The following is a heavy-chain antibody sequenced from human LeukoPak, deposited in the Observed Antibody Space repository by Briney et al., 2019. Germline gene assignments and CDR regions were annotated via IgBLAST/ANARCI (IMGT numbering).Heavy chain of an antibody. V-gene: IGHV5-51*01. CDR3: ARQRGYSGYEFWFDP. D-gene: IGHD5-12*01. CDR2: IYPGDSDT. Sequence: EALMISCKGSGYSFTSYWIGWVRQMPGEGLEWMGVIYPGDSDTRYSPSFQGQVTISADKSISTAYLQWSSLTASDTAMYYCARQRGYSGYEFWFDPWGQGTLVTVSS. J-gene: IGHJ5*02. CDR1: GYSFTSYW.